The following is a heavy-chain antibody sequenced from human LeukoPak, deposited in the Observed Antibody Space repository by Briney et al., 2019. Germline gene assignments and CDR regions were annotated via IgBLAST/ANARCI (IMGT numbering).Heavy chain of an antibody. Sequence: SETLSLTCSVSGGSIIGHWWSWIRQPPGKGLEWIGDVFYSGSNNYNPSLKSRLTISLDTSKNQFSLNLRSVTATDTAMYYCTRRNTADASIDFWGQGTLVTASS. CDR1: GGSIIGHW. V-gene: IGHV4-59*08. CDR3: TRRNTADASIDF. J-gene: IGHJ4*02. CDR2: VFYSGSN. D-gene: IGHD4-17*01.